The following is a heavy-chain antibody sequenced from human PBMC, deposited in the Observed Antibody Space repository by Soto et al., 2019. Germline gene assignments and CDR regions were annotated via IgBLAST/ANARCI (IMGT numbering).Heavy chain of an antibody. CDR1: GFTFSSYG. Sequence: QVQLVESGGGVVQPGRSLRLSCAASGFTFSSYGMHWVRQAPGKGLEWVAVISYDGSNKYYADSVKGRFTISRDNSKKTLYLQMNSLRAEDTAVYYCAKDTLLWFGELLVNYGMDVWGQGTTVTVSS. CDR3: AKDTLLWFGELLVNYGMDV. J-gene: IGHJ6*02. V-gene: IGHV3-30*18. CDR2: ISYDGSNK. D-gene: IGHD3-10*01.